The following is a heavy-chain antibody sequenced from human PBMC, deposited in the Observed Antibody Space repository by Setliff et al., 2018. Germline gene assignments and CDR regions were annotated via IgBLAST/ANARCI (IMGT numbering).Heavy chain of an antibody. Sequence: ASVKVSCKASGYTFSSYGISWVRQAPGQGLEWMGWISAYNGNTNYAQKFQGRVTMTRDTSISTVYMEVSRLRSDDTAVYFCARDGDILTTYYIYYYYMDVWGKGTTVTVSS. D-gene: IGHD3-9*01. CDR2: ISAYNGNT. CDR1: GYTFSSYG. V-gene: IGHV1-18*01. CDR3: ARDGDILTTYYIYYYYMDV. J-gene: IGHJ6*03.